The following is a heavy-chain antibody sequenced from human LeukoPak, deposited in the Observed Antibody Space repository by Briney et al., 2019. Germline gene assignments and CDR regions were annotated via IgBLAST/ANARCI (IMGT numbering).Heavy chain of an antibody. Sequence: PGGSLRLSCAASGFTFSRYGMHWARQAPGKGLEWVAVVSFEGSNKYYADSVKGRFTISRDNSKNTLSLQMNSLRAEDTAVYYCAKDMGYYYGSGSYPPENDYWGQGTLVTVSS. CDR1: GFTFSRYG. D-gene: IGHD3-10*01. V-gene: IGHV3-30*18. CDR2: VSFEGSNK. CDR3: AKDMGYYYGSGSYPPENDY. J-gene: IGHJ4*02.